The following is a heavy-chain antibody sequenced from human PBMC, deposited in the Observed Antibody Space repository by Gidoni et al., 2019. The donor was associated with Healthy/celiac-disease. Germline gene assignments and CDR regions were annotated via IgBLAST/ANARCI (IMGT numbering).Heavy chain of an antibody. CDR2: ISWNSGSI. J-gene: IGHJ6*02. D-gene: IGHD3-10*01. CDR3: AKDFRVTMVRGVAGYYGMDV. Sequence: EVQLVESGGGLVQPGRSLRLSCAASGFTFEDYAMHWVRQAPGKGLEWVSGISWNSGSIGYADSVKGRFTISRDNAKNSLYLQMNSLRAEDTALYYCAKDFRVTMVRGVAGYYGMDVWGQGTTVTVSS. V-gene: IGHV3-9*01. CDR1: GFTFEDYA.